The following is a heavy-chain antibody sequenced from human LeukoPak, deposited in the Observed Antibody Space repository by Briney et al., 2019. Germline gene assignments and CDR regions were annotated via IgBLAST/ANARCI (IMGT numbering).Heavy chain of an antibody. D-gene: IGHD2-2*01. CDR1: GGTFSSYA. Sequence: SVKVSCKASGGTFSSYAISWVRQAPGQGLEWMGGIIPIFGTANYAQKFQGRVTITADESTSTAYMELSSLRSEDTAVYYCAGSTSRRHAFDIWGQGTMVTVSS. J-gene: IGHJ3*02. CDR3: AGSTSRRHAFDI. CDR2: IIPIFGTA. V-gene: IGHV1-69*13.